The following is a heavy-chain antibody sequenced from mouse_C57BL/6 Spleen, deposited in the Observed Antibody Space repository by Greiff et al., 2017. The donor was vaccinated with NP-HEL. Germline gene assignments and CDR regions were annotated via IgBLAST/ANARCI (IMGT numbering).Heavy chain of an antibody. Sequence: QVQLQQSGPGLVQPSQSLSITCTVSGFSLTSYGVHWVRQSPGKGLEWLGVIWSGGSTDYNAAFISRLSISKDNSKSQVFFKMNSLQADDTAIYYCAREGLRREFAYWGQGTLVTVSA. J-gene: IGHJ3*01. V-gene: IGHV2-2*01. D-gene: IGHD2-4*01. CDR3: AREGLRREFAY. CDR2: IWSGGST. CDR1: GFSLTSYG.